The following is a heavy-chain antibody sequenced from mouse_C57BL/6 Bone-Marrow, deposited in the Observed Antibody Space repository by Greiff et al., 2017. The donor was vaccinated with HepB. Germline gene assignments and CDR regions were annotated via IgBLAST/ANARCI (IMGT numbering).Heavy chain of an antibody. CDR2: IDPSDSYT. CDR1: GYIFTSYW. CDR3: ARYYSNSIAY. Sequence: QVQLQQPGAELVMPGASVKLSCKASGYIFTSYWMHWVKQRPGQGLEWIGEIDPSDSYTNYNQKFKGKSTLTVDKSSSTAYMQLSSLTSEDSAVYYCARYYSNSIAYWGQGTLVTVSA. D-gene: IGHD2-5*01. V-gene: IGHV1-69*01. J-gene: IGHJ3*01.